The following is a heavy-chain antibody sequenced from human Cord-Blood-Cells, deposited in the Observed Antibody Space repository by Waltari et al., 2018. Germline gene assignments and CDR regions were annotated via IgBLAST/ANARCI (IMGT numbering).Heavy chain of an antibody. CDR1: GYSISSGYY. Sequence: QVPLQESGPGLVKPSETLSPPCTVSGYSISSGYYWGWIRQPPGKGLEWIGSIYHSGSTYYNPSLKSRVTISVDTSKNQFSLKLSSVTAADTAVYYCARPSNWYFDLWGRGTLVTVSS. CDR3: ARPSNWYFDL. V-gene: IGHV4-38-2*02. CDR2: IYHSGST. J-gene: IGHJ2*01.